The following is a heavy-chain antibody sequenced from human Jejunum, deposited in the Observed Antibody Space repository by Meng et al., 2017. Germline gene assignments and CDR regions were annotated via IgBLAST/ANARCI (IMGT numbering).Heavy chain of an antibody. Sequence: VHRWRSEEGVCRAGVLRGLSGAGPGFNFNAYGMHGFRQGPGKGLEWVVVIWYDGSNKSYADSVKGRFTISRDNSKNTLDLQMNSLRAEDTAVYYCARFAVAGTHDAFDNWGQGTMVTVSS. V-gene: IGHV3-33*01. CDR1: GFNFNAYG. J-gene: IGHJ3*02. CDR3: ARFAVAGTHDAFDN. CDR2: IWYDGSNK. D-gene: IGHD6-19*01.